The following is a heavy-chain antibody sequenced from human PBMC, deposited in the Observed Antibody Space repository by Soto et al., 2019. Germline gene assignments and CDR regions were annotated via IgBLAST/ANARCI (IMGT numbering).Heavy chain of an antibody. CDR3: AGGGVRGVITRTRDYYGMDV. D-gene: IGHD3-10*01. CDR1: GYDFFGYW. J-gene: IGHJ6*02. V-gene: IGHV5-51*01. Sequence: PGESLKISCQGSGYDFFGYWIGWVRQMSGDGLEWMGIIYPDDSKTIYSPSFQGQVTLSADKSINTAYLQWSSLKASDTAMYYCAGGGVRGVITRTRDYYGMDVWGQGTTVTVSS. CDR2: IYPDDSKT.